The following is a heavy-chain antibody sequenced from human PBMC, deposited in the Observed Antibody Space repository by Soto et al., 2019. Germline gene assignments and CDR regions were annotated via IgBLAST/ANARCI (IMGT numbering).Heavy chain of an antibody. J-gene: IGHJ5*02. D-gene: IGHD6-19*01. CDR1: GFTFSNAW. CDR2: IKSKTDGGTT. V-gene: IGHV3-15*01. CDR3: TPLIFSRGGWAFDP. Sequence: EVQLVESGGGLVKPGGSLRLSCAASGFTFSNAWMSWVRKAPGKGLEWVGRIKSKTDGGTTDYAAPVKGRFTISRDDSKITLYLQMNSLKTEDTAVYYCTPLIFSRGGWAFDPWGQGTLVTVSS.